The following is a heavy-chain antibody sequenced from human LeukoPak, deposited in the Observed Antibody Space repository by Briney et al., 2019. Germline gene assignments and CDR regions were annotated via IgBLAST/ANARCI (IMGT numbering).Heavy chain of an antibody. V-gene: IGHV3-15*01. CDR2: IKTKRDGGTI. J-gene: IGHJ3*02. D-gene: IGHD3-10*01. Sequence: PGGSLRLSCAASGFSVSRAWLSWVRQAPGKGLEWVGRIKTKRDGGTIDYAAPVKGRFTISGDKSKDTVYLEMNELKTEDTAVYYCTRVQGGTYNTFDIWGQGTVVTVSS. CDR3: TRVQGGTYNTFDI. CDR1: GFSVSRAW.